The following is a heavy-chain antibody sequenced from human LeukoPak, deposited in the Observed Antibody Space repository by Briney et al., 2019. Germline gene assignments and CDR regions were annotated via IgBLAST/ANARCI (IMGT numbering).Heavy chain of an antibody. CDR3: ARGETARVDY. CDR2: ISSGSSTI. J-gene: IGHJ4*02. Sequence: GGSLRLSCAASGFTFSTYNMNWVRQAPGKWLEWLSYISSGSSTIYYADSVEGRFTISRDNAKNSLYLQMNSLRDEDPAVYYCARGETARVDYWGQGILVTVSS. V-gene: IGHV3-48*02. D-gene: IGHD3-16*01. CDR1: GFTFSTYN.